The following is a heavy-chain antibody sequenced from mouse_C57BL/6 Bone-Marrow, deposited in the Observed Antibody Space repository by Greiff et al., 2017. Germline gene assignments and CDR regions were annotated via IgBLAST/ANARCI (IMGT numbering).Heavy chain of an antibody. V-gene: IGHV1-81*01. Sequence: QVQLQQSGAELARPGASVKLSCKASGYTFTSYGISWVKQRTGQGLEWIGEIYPRSGNTYYNEKFKGKATLTADKSSSTAYMELRSLTSEDSAVYFCARKEDGSGFAWFAYWGQGTLVTVSA. D-gene: IGHD1-1*01. CDR3: ARKEDGSGFAWFAY. J-gene: IGHJ3*01. CDR2: IYPRSGNT. CDR1: GYTFTSYG.